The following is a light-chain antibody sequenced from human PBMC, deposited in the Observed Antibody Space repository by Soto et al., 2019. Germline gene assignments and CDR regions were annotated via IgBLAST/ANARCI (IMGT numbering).Light chain of an antibody. Sequence: QSALTQPRSVSGSPGQSVTISCTGTSSDVGDYNYVSWYQQHPGKAPKLMIYDVSKRPSRVPDRFSGSKSGNTASLTISGLQAEDEADYYCSSYAGSYSLYVFGTGTKVTVL. CDR1: SSDVGDYNY. CDR2: DVS. V-gene: IGLV2-11*01. J-gene: IGLJ1*01. CDR3: SSYAGSYSLYV.